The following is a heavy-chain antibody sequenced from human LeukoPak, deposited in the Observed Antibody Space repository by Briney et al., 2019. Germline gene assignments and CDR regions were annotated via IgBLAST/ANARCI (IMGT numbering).Heavy chain of an antibody. D-gene: IGHD3-22*01. CDR2: IYSGGST. J-gene: IGHJ2*01. CDR3: ARIPAKRITMIVYWYFDL. V-gene: IGHV3-66*01. Sequence: GGSLRLSCAASGFTVSSNYMSWVRQAPGKGLEWVSVIYSGGSTYYADSVKGRFTISRDNSKNTLYLQMNSLRAEDTAVYYCARIPAKRITMIVYWYFDLWGRGTLVTASS. CDR1: GFTVSSNY.